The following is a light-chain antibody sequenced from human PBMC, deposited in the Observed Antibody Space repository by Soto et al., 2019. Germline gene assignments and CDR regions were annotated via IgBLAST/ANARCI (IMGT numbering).Light chain of an antibody. Sequence: QSVLAQPRSVSGSPGQSVTISCTGTSNDVGDYNYVSWYQQHPDKAPKLMIYDVSKRPSGVPDRFSGSKSGNTASLTISGLQAQDEADYFCCSYAGSSTFVLGTGTKVTV. CDR1: SNDVGDYNY. J-gene: IGLJ1*01. CDR3: CSYAGSSTFV. CDR2: DVS. V-gene: IGLV2-11*01.